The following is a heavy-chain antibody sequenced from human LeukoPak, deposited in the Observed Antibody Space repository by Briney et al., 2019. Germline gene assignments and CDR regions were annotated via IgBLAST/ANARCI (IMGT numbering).Heavy chain of an antibody. V-gene: IGHV4-61*02. CDR3: ARGYNPLGPDY. CDR2: IYTSGST. D-gene: IGHD1-1*01. CDR1: GGSISSGSYY. J-gene: IGHJ4*02. Sequence: PSETLSLTCTVSGGSISSGSYYWSWIRQPAGKGLEWIGRIYTSGSTNYNPSLKSRVTISVDTSKNQFSLKLSSVTAADTAVYYCARGYNPLGPDYWGQGTLVTVSS.